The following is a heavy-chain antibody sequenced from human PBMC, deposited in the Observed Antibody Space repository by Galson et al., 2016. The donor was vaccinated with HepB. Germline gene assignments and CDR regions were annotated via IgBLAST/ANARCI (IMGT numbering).Heavy chain of an antibody. V-gene: IGHV3-30*04. CDR1: GFTFSSYA. Sequence: SLRLSCAASGFTFSSYAMHWVRQAPGKGLEWVAVISYDGSNKYYADSVKGRFTISRDNSKNTLYLQMNSLRAEDTAVYYCARTRYCSSTSCYYYDYGMDGWGQGTTVTGSS. J-gene: IGHJ6*02. D-gene: IGHD2-2*01. CDR3: ARTRYCSSTSCYYYDYGMDG. CDR2: ISYDGSNK.